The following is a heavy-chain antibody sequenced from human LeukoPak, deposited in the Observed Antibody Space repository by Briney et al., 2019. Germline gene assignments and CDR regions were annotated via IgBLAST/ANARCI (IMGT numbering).Heavy chain of an antibody. Sequence: ASVKVSCKASGGTFSSYAISWVRQAPGQGLEWMGRIIPIFGTANYAQKFQGRVTITTDESTSTAYMELSSLRSEDTAVYYCARLSFLGVAHPSYWGQGTLVTVSS. CDR2: IIPIFGTA. J-gene: IGHJ4*02. CDR1: GGTFSSYA. V-gene: IGHV1-69*05. D-gene: IGHD3-3*01. CDR3: ARLSFLGVAHPSY.